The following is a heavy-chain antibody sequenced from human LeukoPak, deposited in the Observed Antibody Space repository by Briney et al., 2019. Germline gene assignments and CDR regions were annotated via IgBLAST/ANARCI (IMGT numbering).Heavy chain of an antibody. D-gene: IGHD2-21*02. Sequence: GGSLRLSCAASGFTFSSYSMNWVRQAPGKGLEWVSSISSSSSYIYYAYSVKGRFTVSRDNAKKSLYLQMNSLRAEDPAVYYCARKHIVVETVAFDIWGQGTMVTVSS. CDR2: ISSSSSYI. J-gene: IGHJ3*02. CDR3: ARKHIVVETVAFDI. CDR1: GFTFSSYS. V-gene: IGHV3-21*01.